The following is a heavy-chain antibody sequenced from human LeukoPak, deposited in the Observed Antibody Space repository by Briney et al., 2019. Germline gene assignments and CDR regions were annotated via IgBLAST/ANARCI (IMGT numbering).Heavy chain of an antibody. J-gene: IGHJ4*02. CDR2: MNPNSGNT. CDR3: ATFVEGIRFYFDY. D-gene: IGHD6-13*01. Sequence: WASVKVSCKASGYTFTSYDINWVRQATGQGLEWMGWMNPNSGNTGYAQKFQGRVTMTRNTSISTAYMELSSLRSEDTAVYYCATFVEGIRFYFDYWGQGTLVTVSS. V-gene: IGHV1-8*01. CDR1: GYTFTSYD.